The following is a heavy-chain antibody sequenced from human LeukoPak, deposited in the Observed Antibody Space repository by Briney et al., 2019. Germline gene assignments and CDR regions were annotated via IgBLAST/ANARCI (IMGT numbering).Heavy chain of an antibody. CDR2: ISSSGSTI. D-gene: IGHD3-22*01. CDR3: ARGYEWLLLGFDY. V-gene: IGHV3-48*03. CDR1: GFTFSSYE. Sequence: PGGSLRLSCAASGFTFSSYEMNWVRQAPGKGLEWVSYISSSGSTIYYADSVKGRFTISRDNDKNSLYLQMNSLRAEDTAVYYCARGYEWLLLGFDYWGQGTLVTVSS. J-gene: IGHJ4*02.